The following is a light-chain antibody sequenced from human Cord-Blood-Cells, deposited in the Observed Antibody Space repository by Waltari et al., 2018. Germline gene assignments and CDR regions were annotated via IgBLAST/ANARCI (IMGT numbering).Light chain of an antibody. CDR1: SSDVGGYNY. CDR3: SSYTSSSTYV. CDR2: EVS. J-gene: IGLJ1*01. Sequence: QPALTQPASVSGSPGQSLTLSCTGTSSDVGGYNYVSWYQQHPGKAPKLMIYEVSNRPSGVSNRFSGSKSGNTASLTISGLQAEDEADYYCSSYTSSSTYVFGTGTKVTVL. V-gene: IGLV2-14*01.